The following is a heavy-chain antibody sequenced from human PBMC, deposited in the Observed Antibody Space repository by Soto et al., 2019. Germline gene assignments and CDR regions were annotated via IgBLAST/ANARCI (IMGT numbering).Heavy chain of an antibody. CDR1: GGSISSGDYY. Sequence: PAETLSLTCTLSGGSISSGDYYWSWVRQPPGKGLEWIGYSYYSGSTYYNPSLKSRVTISVDTSKNQVTLKLSPVTAADTAVYYCARYYGDYTNTGYYDYYGMDDWGQGTTVTVYS. CDR3: ARYYGDYTNTGYYDYYGMDD. V-gene: IGHV4-30-4*01. CDR2: SYYSGST. D-gene: IGHD4-17*01. J-gene: IGHJ6*02.